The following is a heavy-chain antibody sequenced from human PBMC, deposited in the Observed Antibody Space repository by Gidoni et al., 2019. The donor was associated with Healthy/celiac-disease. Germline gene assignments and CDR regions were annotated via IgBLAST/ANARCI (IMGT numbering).Heavy chain of an antibody. V-gene: IGHV3-23*01. D-gene: IGHD6-6*01. CDR3: AKCVLCASSSPDAFDI. CDR2: ISGRGGST. J-gene: IGHJ3*02. Sequence: EVQLLESGGGGVQHGGSRRSSCAASGFTSRRYSMSWVRQAPGKGLEWVSAISGRGGSTYYADSVKGRFTISRDNSKNTLYLQMNSLRAEDTAVYYCAKCVLCASSSPDAFDIWGQGPMVTVSS. CDR1: GFTSRRYS.